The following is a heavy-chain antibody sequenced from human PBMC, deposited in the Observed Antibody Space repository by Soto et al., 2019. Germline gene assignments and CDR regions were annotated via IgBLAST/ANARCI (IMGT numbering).Heavy chain of an antibody. Sequence: ASVKVSCQSSGYTFTSYDINWVRQATGQGLEWMGWMNPNSGNTGYAQKFQGRVTMTRNTSINTDYMELSRMRSEDTGVYYCARGPVDSSSSVWYYYGMDVWGQGTTVTVSS. V-gene: IGHV1-8*01. CDR2: MNPNSGNT. CDR1: GYTFTSYD. J-gene: IGHJ6*02. D-gene: IGHD6-6*01. CDR3: ARGPVDSSSSVWYYYGMDV.